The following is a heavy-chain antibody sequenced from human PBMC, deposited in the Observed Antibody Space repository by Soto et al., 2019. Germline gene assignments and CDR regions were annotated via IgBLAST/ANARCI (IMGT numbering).Heavy chain of an antibody. J-gene: IGHJ3*02. CDR2: IYYSGST. CDR1: GGSIRSSSYY. V-gene: IGHV4-39*01. D-gene: IGHD2-15*01. CDR3: ARRGYCSGGSCYGPAFDI. Sequence: PSETLSLTCTASGGSIRSSSYYWGWIRQPPGKGLEWIGSIYYSGSTYYNPSLKSRVTISVDTSKNQFSLKLSSVTAADTAVYYCARRGYCSGGSCYGPAFDIWGQGTMVTVSS.